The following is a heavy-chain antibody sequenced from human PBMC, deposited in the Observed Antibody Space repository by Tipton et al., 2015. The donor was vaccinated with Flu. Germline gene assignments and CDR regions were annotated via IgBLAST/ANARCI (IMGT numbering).Heavy chain of an antibody. Sequence: TLSLTCTVSGDSISSSSYYWGWIRQPPGKGLEWIGCVYYSGSTYYNPSLKSRVTISADKSKNQFSLKLSSVTAADTAVYYCARVGRPAAGNYNTLNMWGQGTMVTVSS. CDR2: VYYSGST. CDR3: ARVGRPAAGNYNTLNM. V-gene: IGHV4-39*07. CDR1: GDSISSSSYY. J-gene: IGHJ3*02. D-gene: IGHD6-13*01.